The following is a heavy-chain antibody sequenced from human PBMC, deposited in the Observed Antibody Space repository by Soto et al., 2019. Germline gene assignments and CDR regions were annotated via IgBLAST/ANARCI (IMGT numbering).Heavy chain of an antibody. V-gene: IGHV3-48*03. D-gene: IGHD3-10*01. CDR3: ARASRGYYGSGRLPWFDP. J-gene: IGHJ5*02. CDR2: ISSSGSTI. CDR1: GFTFSSYE. Sequence: EVQLVESGGGLVQPGGSLRLSCAASGFTFSSYEMNWVRQAPGKGLEWVSYISSSGSTIYYADSVKGRFTISRDNAKNSLYLQMNSLRAEDTAVYYCARASRGYYGSGRLPWFDPWGQGTLVTVSS.